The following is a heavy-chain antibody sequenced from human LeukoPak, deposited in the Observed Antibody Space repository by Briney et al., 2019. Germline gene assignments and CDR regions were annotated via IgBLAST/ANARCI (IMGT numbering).Heavy chain of an antibody. Sequence: GGSLRLSCAASGFTFDDYATHWVRQAPGKGLEWVSGISWNSGSIRYAASVKGRFTLPNHNHNNSLYLPINRLRDEPMPLYYCAKDRGYSYCLGVEVWGKETAVTVPS. CDR1: GFTFDDYA. V-gene: IGHV3-9*03. J-gene: IGHJ6*04. D-gene: IGHD5-18*01. CDR3: AKDRGYSYCLGVEV. CDR2: ISWNSGSI.